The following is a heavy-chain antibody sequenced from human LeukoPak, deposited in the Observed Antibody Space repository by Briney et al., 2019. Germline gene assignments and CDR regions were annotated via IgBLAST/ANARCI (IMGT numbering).Heavy chain of an antibody. J-gene: IGHJ4*02. CDR3: ARVMREYGGDGHFDY. Sequence: SETLSLTCAVYGGSFSDYYWSWIRQPPGKGLEWIGEINHSGSTNYNPSLKSRVTISVDTSKNQFSLKLSSVTAADTAVYYCARVMREYGGDGHFDYWGQGTLVTVSS. D-gene: IGHD2-21*01. CDR2: INHSGST. CDR1: GGSFSDYY. V-gene: IGHV4-34*01.